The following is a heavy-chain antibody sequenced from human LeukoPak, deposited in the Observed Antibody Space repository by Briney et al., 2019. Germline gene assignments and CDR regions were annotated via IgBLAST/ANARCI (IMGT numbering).Heavy chain of an antibody. CDR2: ISYDGSNK. Sequence: GRSLRLSCAASGFTFSTYYMHWVRQAPGKGLEWVAVISYDGSNKYYADSVKGRFTISRDNSKNTLYLQMNSLRAEDTAVYYCAKAGASHTAMDFLFDYWGQETLVTVSS. CDR3: AKAGASHTAMDFLFDY. D-gene: IGHD5-18*01. J-gene: IGHJ4*02. V-gene: IGHV3-30*18. CDR1: GFTFSTYY.